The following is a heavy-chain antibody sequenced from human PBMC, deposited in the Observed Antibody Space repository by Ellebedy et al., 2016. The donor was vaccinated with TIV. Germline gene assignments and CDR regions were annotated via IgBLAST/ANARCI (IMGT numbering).Heavy chain of an antibody. J-gene: IGHJ4*02. CDR2: ISFDGSIK. Sequence: PGGSLRLSCAASGFTFSSYGMHWVRQAPGQGLEWVSVISFDGSIKYHADSVKGRFTISRDNSKNTLYLEMNRLRGEDTALYYCVKDLSYCTGGSCYSFDFWGQGTLVTVSS. CDR3: VKDLSYCTGGSCYSFDF. D-gene: IGHD2-15*01. CDR1: GFTFSSYG. V-gene: IGHV3-30*18.